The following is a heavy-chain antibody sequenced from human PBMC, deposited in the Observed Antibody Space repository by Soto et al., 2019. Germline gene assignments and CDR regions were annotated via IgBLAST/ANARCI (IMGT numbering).Heavy chain of an antibody. D-gene: IGHD6-6*01. CDR3: TTEMSIAAREGYYYYYGMDV. V-gene: IGHV3-15*07. CDR2: IKSKTDGGTT. CDR1: GFTFSNAW. Sequence: EVQLVESGGGLVKPGGSLRLSCAASGFTFSNAWMNWVRQAPGKGLEWVGRIKSKTDGGTTDYAAPVKGRFTISRDDSKNTLYLQMNSLKTEDTAVYYCTTEMSIAAREGYYYYYGMDVWGQGTTVTVSS. J-gene: IGHJ6*02.